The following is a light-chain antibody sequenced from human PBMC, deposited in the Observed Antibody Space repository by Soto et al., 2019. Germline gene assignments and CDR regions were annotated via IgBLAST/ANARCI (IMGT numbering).Light chain of an antibody. V-gene: IGKV3-20*01. Sequence: EIGLTQSPGTLSLSPGERATLSCRASQSVRSNYLAWYQQKPGQAPSLLIYGASTRATGIPDRFSGSGSGTDFTLTITRLETEDFAGYYCHQYGISPGTFGQGTKLEIK. J-gene: IGKJ2*01. CDR1: QSVRSNY. CDR2: GAS. CDR3: HQYGISPGT.